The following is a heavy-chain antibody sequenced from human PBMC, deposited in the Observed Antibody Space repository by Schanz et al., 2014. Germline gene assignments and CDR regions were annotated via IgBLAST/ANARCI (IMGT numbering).Heavy chain of an antibody. CDR1: GFTFTNYA. D-gene: IGHD3-3*01. CDR3: VRDSFFAFDY. V-gene: IGHV3-48*01. CDR2: VSRSTPDI. Sequence: DVQLLESGGGLVQPGGSLRLSCAASGFTFTNYAMSWVRQAPGKGLEWVSYVSRSTPDIYYADSVKGRFTMSRDNAKNSVFLQMNSLRAEDTAVYYCVRDSFFAFDYWGQGTLVTVSS. J-gene: IGHJ4*02.